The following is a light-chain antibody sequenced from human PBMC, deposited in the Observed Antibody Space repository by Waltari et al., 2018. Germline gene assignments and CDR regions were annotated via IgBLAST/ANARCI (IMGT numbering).Light chain of an antibody. Sequence: DIYLTQSPSSLSAFVGDRVTITCRASQGIVNYLAWFQQKPGKAPKSLIYGASDLESGVPSRFSGSGSGTEFTLTITSLQPEDFATYYCQQFASYPYTFGGGTKVEIK. CDR1: QGIVNY. J-gene: IGKJ4*01. V-gene: IGKV1-16*01. CDR2: GAS. CDR3: QQFASYPYT.